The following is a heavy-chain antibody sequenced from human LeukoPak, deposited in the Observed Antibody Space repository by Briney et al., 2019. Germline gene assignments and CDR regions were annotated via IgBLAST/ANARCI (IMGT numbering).Heavy chain of an antibody. Sequence: GGSLRLSCAASGFTFSSFSINWVRQGPGEGLEWGSSINTVASYIYYADSVRGRFTISRDNAKTSLYLQMNSLRAEDTGVYYCARLRRNGDSGGFYYYYDSWGQGTLVTVSS. CDR2: INTVASYI. D-gene: IGHD2-21*01. CDR1: GFTFSSFS. CDR3: ARLRRNGDSGGFYYYYDS. V-gene: IGHV3-21*01. J-gene: IGHJ4*02.